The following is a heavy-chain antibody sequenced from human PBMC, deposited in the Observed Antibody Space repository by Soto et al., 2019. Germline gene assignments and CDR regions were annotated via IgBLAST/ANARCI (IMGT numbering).Heavy chain of an antibody. J-gene: IGHJ6*03. D-gene: IGHD2-2*01. CDR1: GFTVSSNY. Sequence: GGSLRLSCAASGFTVSSNYMSWVRQAPGKGLEWVSVIYSGGSTYYADSVKGRFTISRDNSKNTLYLQMNSLRAEDTAVYYCATYCSSTSCSAYYYYYMDVWGKGTTVTVSS. CDR2: IYSGGST. CDR3: ATYCSSTSCSAYYYYYMDV. V-gene: IGHV3-66*01.